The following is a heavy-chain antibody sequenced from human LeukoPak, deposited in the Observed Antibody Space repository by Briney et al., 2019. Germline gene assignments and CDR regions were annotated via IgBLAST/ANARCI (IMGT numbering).Heavy chain of an antibody. V-gene: IGHV1-2*02. CDR2: INPNSGDT. J-gene: IGHJ4*02. D-gene: IGHD2-8*01. Sequence: ASVNVSCKASGYTFTGYYMHWVRQAPGQGLEWMGWINPNSGDTNYARKFQGRVTMTRDTSMSTAYMELRRLRSDDTAVYYCARERPYMYASGVDYWGQGTLVTVSS. CDR1: GYTFTGYY. CDR3: ARERPYMYASGVDY.